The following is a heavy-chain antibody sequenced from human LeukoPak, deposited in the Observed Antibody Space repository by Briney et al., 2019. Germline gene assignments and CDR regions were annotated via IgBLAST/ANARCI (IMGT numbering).Heavy chain of an antibody. V-gene: IGHV3-9*01. D-gene: IGHD3-9*01. Sequence: GGSLRLSCAASGFTFSGFWMHWVRQAPGKGLEWVSGISWNSGSIGYADSVKGRFTISRDNAKNSLYLQMNSLRAEDTALYYCAKAYDILTGYLDNWFDPWGRGTLVTVSS. CDR3: AKAYDILTGYLDNWFDP. J-gene: IGHJ5*02. CDR1: GFTFSGFW. CDR2: ISWNSGSI.